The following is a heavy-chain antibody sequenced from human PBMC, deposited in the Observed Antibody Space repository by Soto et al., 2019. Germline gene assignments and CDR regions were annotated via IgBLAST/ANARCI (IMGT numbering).Heavy chain of an antibody. CDR2: IIPIFGTA. V-gene: IGHV1-69*05. D-gene: IGHD4-17*01. J-gene: IGHJ3*02. CDR1: GGTFSSYA. CDR3: ASVDGYGETLDAFDI. Sequence: QVQLVQSGAEVKKPGSSVKVSCKASGGTFSSYAISWVRQAPGQGLEWMGGIIPIFGTANYAQKFQGRVTIXXDXSXITAYMELSSLRSEDTAVYYCASVDGYGETLDAFDIWGQGTMVTVSS.